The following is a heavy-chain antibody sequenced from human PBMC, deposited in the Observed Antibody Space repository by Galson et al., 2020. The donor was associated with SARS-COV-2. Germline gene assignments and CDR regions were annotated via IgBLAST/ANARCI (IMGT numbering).Heavy chain of an antibody. J-gene: IGHJ3*02. CDR1: GFTFSSYG. D-gene: IGHD2-21*02. CDR2: IWYDGSNK. Sequence: GGSLRLSCAASGFTFSSYGMHWVRQAPGKGLEWVAVIWYDGSNKYYADSVKGRFTISRDNSKNTLYLQMNSLRAEDTAVYYCARQGGNSAIDAFDIWGQGTMVTVSS. V-gene: IGHV3-33*01. CDR3: ARQGGNSAIDAFDI.